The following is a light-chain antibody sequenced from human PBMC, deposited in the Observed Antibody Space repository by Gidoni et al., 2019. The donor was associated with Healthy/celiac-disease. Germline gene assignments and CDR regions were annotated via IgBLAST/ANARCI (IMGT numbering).Light chain of an antibody. J-gene: IGKJ1*01. V-gene: IGKV3-11*01. CDR1: QSVSSY. CDR2: DAS. Sequence: DIVLTQSPATLSLSPGERATLSCRASQSVSSYLAWYHQKPGQAPRLLIYDASNRATGIPARFSGSGSGTDFTLTISSLEPEDFAVYYCQQRSNWPWTFGQGTKVEIK. CDR3: QQRSNWPWT.